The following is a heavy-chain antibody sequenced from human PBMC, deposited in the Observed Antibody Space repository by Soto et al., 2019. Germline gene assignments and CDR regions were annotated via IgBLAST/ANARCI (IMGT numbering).Heavy chain of an antibody. J-gene: IGHJ4*02. D-gene: IGHD1-1*01. CDR1: GYTFSTYT. CDR3: AREPRNEVYLDH. V-gene: IGHV1-3*01. Sequence: QVQLVQSGAEVLKPGASVKVSCKASGYTFSTYTIQWVRQAPGQTLEWMGWIKPDNGDTYSSQKFQGRVTITSDTSASTAYMWLSSLTSEDTAVYYCAREPRNEVYLDHWGQGSLVTVSS. CDR2: IKPDNGDT.